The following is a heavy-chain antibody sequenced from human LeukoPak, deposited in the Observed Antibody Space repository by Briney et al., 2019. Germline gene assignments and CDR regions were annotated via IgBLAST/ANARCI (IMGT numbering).Heavy chain of an antibody. CDR1: GGSISSYY. D-gene: IGHD3-16*01. Sequence: SETLSLTCTVSGGSISSYYWSWIRQPPGKGLEWIGYIYYSGSTNYNPSLKSRVTISVDTSKNQFSLKLSSVTAADTAVYYCARLTPPTFGGRGYGYWGQGTLVTVSS. CDR2: IYYSGST. CDR3: ARLTPPTFGGRGYGY. J-gene: IGHJ4*02. V-gene: IGHV4-59*01.